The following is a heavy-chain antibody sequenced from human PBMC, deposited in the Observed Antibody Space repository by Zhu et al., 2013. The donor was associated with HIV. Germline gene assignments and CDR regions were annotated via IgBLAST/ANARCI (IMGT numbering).Heavy chain of an antibody. J-gene: IGHJ6*02. D-gene: IGHD1-26*01. CDR1: GFTLTDNF. CDR2: INPKSGGT. CDR3: ARGSAIYSGSDHYYYGMDV. V-gene: IGHV1-2*02. Sequence: QVQLVQSGAEVKEPGASVKVSCKASGFTLTDNFMQWVRQAPGQGLEWMGWINPKSGGTNSAQKFQGRVTMTRDTSVSAVYMELSRLRSNDTAVYYCARGSAIYSGSDHYYYGMDVWGQGTTVIVSS.